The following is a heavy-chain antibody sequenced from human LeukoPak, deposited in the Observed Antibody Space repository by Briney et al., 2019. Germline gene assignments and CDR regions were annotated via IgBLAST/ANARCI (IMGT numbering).Heavy chain of an antibody. D-gene: IGHD6-13*01. V-gene: IGHV3-30-3*01. CDR3: ARGRGSSWYYFDY. CDR1: GFTFSSYA. J-gene: IGHJ4*02. Sequence: GRSLRLSCAASGFTFSSYAMHWVRQAPGKGLEWVAVISYDGSNKYYADSVKGRFTISRDNSKNTLYLQMNSLRAEDTAVYYCARGRGSSWYYFDYWGQGTLVTVSS. CDR2: ISYDGSNK.